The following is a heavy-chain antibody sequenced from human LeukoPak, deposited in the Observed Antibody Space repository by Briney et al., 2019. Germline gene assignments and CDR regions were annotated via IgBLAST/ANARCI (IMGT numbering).Heavy chain of an antibody. D-gene: IGHD3-22*01. CDR1: GGSISRYY. J-gene: IGHJ4*02. Sequence: SETLSLTCTVSGGSISRYYWSWLRQSAGKGLEWIGRIYTSGITNYNPSLKSRVTMSVDTSKNQFSLKLSSVTAADTAVYYCARDRYYDSSGPFDYWGQGPLVTVSS. V-gene: IGHV4-4*07. CDR3: ARDRYYDSSGPFDY. CDR2: IYTSGIT.